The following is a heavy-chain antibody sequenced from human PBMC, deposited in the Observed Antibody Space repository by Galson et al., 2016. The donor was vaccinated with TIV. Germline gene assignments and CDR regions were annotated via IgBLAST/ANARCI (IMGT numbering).Heavy chain of an antibody. V-gene: IGHV1-69*06. Sequence: SVKVSCKGSGGTFSSYAVGWVRQVPGQGFEWLGGIIPMFDTANYAQKFQGRVTITADKFTSTAYMELRSLRSEDTGIYYCARAGDQLPINYYHYAMDVWGQGTTVTVSS. CDR3: ARAGDQLPINYYHYAMDV. CDR1: GGTFSSYA. D-gene: IGHD2-2*01. CDR2: IIPMFDTA. J-gene: IGHJ6*02.